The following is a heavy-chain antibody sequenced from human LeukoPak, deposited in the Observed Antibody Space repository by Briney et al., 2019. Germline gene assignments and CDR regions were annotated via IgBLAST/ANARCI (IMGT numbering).Heavy chain of an antibody. D-gene: IGHD4-17*01. CDR2: ISAYNGNT. CDR3: ARNRIAVTTRAFDIYYYGVDV. Sequence: GASVKVSCKASGYTFTSYGISWVRQAPGQGLEWMGWISAYNGNTNYAQKLQGRVTMTTDTSTSTAYMELRSLRSDDTAVYYCARNRIAVTTRAFDIYYYGVDVWGQGTTVTVSS. CDR1: GYTFTSYG. J-gene: IGHJ6*02. V-gene: IGHV1-18*01.